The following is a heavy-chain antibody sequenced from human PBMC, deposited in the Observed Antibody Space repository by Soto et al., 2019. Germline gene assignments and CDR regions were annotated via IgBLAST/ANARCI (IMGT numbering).Heavy chain of an antibody. CDR2: MYYSGST. CDR3: ARGPYYDLIWNYYYMDV. Sequence: QVQLQESGPGLVKPSETLSLSCSVSGGSISGHYWIWVRQTPGTGLEWIGYMYYSGSTNYNPSLKSRFTISVDTSKNHFSLRLTSVTAADTAVYYCARGPYYDLIWNYYYMDVWGKGTTVTVSS. V-gene: IGHV4-59*08. CDR1: GGSISGHY. D-gene: IGHD3-16*01. J-gene: IGHJ6*03.